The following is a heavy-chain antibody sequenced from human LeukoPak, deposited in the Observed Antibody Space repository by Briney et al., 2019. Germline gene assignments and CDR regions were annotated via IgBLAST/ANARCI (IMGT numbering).Heavy chain of an antibody. J-gene: IGHJ4*02. CDR3: ARADSSGYSLDENFDY. V-gene: IGHV1-69*04. D-gene: IGHD3-22*01. Sequence: GASVKVSCKASVGTLSSYALNWVGQPPGQGLAWVGRIIPIFAIVNYAQNFQGRVTITADKSTNTAYMELSSLRFEDTAFYYCARADSSGYSLDENFDYWGQGTLVTVSS. CDR1: VGTLSSYA. CDR2: IIPIFAIV.